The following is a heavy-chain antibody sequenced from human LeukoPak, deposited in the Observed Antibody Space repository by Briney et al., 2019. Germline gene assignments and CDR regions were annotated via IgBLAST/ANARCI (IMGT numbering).Heavy chain of an antibody. V-gene: IGHV3-11*01. CDR3: ARRTVTSSYFDY. D-gene: IGHD4-11*01. Sequence: PGGSLRLSCAASGFTFSDYYMSWILQAPGKGLEWVSYISSSGSSIYYADSVKGRFTISRDNAKNSLYLQMNSLRAEDTAVYYCARRTVTSSYFDYWRQGTLVTVSS. CDR1: GFTFSDYY. CDR2: ISSSGSSI. J-gene: IGHJ4*02.